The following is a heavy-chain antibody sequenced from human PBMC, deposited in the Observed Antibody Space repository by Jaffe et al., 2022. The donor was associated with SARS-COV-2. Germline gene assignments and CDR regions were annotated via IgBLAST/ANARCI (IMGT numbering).Heavy chain of an antibody. CDR1: GFTFSSYT. J-gene: IGHJ4*02. D-gene: IGHD5-18*01. Sequence: EVQLVESGGGLVKPGGSLRLSCAGSGFTFSSYTMNWVRQAPGKGLEWVSSISSSNTYIYYADSVKGRFTISRDNAKNSLYLQMNSLRAEDTAVYYCAREDRGYSYGGHFDFWGQGTLVTVSS. CDR2: ISSSNTYI. CDR3: AREDRGYSYGGHFDF. V-gene: IGHV3-21*01.